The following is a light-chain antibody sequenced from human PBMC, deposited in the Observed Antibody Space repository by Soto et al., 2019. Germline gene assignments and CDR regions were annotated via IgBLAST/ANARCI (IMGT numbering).Light chain of an antibody. CDR3: QQYTNWPPLT. CDR1: QSVSSN. CDR2: GAS. V-gene: IGKV3-15*01. Sequence: EIVMTQSPATLSVSPGERATLSCRASQSVSSNLAWYQQQPGQAPRLLIYGASTRATGIPARFSSSGSGTEFTLTISSLQSEDFAGYYCQQYTNWPPLTFGGGTKVEIK. J-gene: IGKJ4*01.